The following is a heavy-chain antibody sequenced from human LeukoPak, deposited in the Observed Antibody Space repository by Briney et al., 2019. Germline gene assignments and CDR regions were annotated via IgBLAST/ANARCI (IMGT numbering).Heavy chain of an antibody. Sequence: SETLSLTCAVYGASFSDFYWSWIRQPPGKDLEWIGEINHSGSTHYNPSLKSRVTTSVDTSKNQFSLKLSSVTAADTAVYYCARWYYSGWAFDYWGQGTLVTVSS. D-gene: IGHD6-19*01. CDR2: INHSGST. CDR1: GASFSDFY. J-gene: IGHJ4*02. V-gene: IGHV4-34*01. CDR3: ARWYYSGWAFDY.